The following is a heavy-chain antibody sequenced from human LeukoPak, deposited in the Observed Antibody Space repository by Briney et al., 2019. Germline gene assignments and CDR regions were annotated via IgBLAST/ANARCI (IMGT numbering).Heavy chain of an antibody. CDR1: GYILTNNW. J-gene: IGHJ4*02. D-gene: IGHD1-20*01. V-gene: IGHV5-51*01. CDR2: IYPGNSDT. CDR3: ARQAYITGPCDY. Sequence: GESLKISCKISGYILTNNWIGWVRQVPGKGLEWMGLIYPGNSDTKYSPSFQGQVTFSVDKSISTAYLQWSSLKASDTAIYYCARQAYITGPCDYWGQGTLVTVSS.